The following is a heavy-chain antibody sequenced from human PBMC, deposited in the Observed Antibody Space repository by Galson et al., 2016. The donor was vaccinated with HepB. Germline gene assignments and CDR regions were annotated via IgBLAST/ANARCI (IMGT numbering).Heavy chain of an antibody. Sequence: SLRLSCAASGFTFRTSWMSWVRQPPGKGPEWVANINPDGSQTYYVDSVKGRFTISRDNAKKSLYLQMNSLRAEDTAVYYCAREDSSGYYYFDYWGQGTLVTVSS. V-gene: IGHV3-7*01. J-gene: IGHJ4*02. CDR3: AREDSSGYYYFDY. D-gene: IGHD3-22*01. CDR1: GFTFRTSW. CDR2: INPDGSQT.